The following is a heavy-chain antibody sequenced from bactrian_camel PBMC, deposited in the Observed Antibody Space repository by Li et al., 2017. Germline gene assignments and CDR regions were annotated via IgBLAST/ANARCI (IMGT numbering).Heavy chain of an antibody. J-gene: IGHJ4*01. V-gene: IGHV3-2*01. CDR1: GFTFSSYY. CDR3: ARSYYGDYGVPIN. D-gene: IGHD4*01. Sequence: QVQLVESGGGLVQPGGSLRLSCVASGFTFSSYYMSWVRQAPGKGLEWVSTIWTNGGSTYYADSVKGRFTISEDNAKNTLYLQMDSLKPEDTAVYYCARSYYGDYGVPINWGQGTQVTVS. CDR2: IWTNGGST.